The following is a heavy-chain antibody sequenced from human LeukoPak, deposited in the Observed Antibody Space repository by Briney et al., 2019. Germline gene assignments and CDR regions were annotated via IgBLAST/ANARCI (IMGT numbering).Heavy chain of an antibody. D-gene: IGHD1-1*01. CDR2: IYYSGST. CDR3: ARGGTGTTPAYYYMDV. J-gene: IGHJ6*03. Sequence: KPSETLSLTCTVSGGSISSYYWSWIRQPPGKGLEWIGYIYYSGSTYYNPSLKSRVTISVDTSKNQFSLKLSSVTAADTAVYYCARGGTGTTPAYYYMDVWGKGTTVTVSS. V-gene: IGHV4-30-4*08. CDR1: GGSISSYY.